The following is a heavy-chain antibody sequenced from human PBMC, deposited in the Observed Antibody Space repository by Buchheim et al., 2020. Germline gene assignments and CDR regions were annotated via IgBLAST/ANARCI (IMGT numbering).Heavy chain of an antibody. CDR3: ARVRYYYDSSGYYYKPRGWFDP. D-gene: IGHD3-22*01. CDR2: INHSGST. CDR1: GGSFSGYY. V-gene: IGHV4-34*01. Sequence: QVQLQQWGAGLLKPSETLSLTCAVYGGSFSGYYWSWIRQPPGKGLEWIGEINHSGSTNYNPSLKSRVTISVDTSKNHISLKLSSVTAADTAVYYCARVRYYYDSSGYYYKPRGWFDPWGQGTL. J-gene: IGHJ5*02.